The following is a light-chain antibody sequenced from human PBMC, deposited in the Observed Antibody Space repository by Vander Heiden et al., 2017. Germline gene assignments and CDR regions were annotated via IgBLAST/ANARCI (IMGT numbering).Light chain of an antibody. CDR1: QSVSSY. Sequence: EIVFTQSPATLSLSPGERATLPCRASQSVSSYLDWYQQKPDQAPSLLIYDASNRATGIPARFSVSGSGTDFTLTISSLEPADFAVYYCQQRSNWPLTFGGGTKVEIK. CDR2: DAS. V-gene: IGKV3-11*01. J-gene: IGKJ4*01. CDR3: QQRSNWPLT.